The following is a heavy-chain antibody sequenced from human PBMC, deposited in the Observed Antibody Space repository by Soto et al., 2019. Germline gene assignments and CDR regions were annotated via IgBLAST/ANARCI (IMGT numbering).Heavy chain of an antibody. CDR3: AKALSGYNYPQFDY. CDR2: ISASGGNT. J-gene: IGHJ4*02. D-gene: IGHD5-18*01. V-gene: IGHV3-23*01. Sequence: GGSLRLSCAASGFTFTSYALSWVRQPPGKGLQWLSSISASGGNTYYADSVKGRFTISRDNPKNTLYLQINSLRADDTAVYYCAKALSGYNYPQFDYWGQGTLVTVSS. CDR1: GFTFTSYA.